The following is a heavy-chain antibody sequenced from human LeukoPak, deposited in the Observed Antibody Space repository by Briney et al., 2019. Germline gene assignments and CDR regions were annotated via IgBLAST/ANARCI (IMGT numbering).Heavy chain of an antibody. CDR1: GFTFDDYA. D-gene: IGHD3-3*01. CDR3: AKEGSIFGVVIRPYYFDY. V-gene: IGHV3-30*18. J-gene: IGHJ4*02. CDR2: ISYDGSNK. Sequence: GGSLRLSCAASGFTFDDYAMHWVRQAPGKGLEWVAVISYDGSNKYYADSVKGRFTISRDNSKNTLYLQMNSLRAEDTAVYYCAKEGSIFGVVIRPYYFDYWGQGTLVTVSS.